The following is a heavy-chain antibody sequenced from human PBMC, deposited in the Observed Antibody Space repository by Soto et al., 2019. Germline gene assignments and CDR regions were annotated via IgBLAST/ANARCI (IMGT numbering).Heavy chain of an antibody. Sequence: QVQLVQSGAEVKKPGSSVKVSCRASEGTFSSHTISWVRQAPGQGLEWMGGIMPMFGVTNYARKFQGRLTMTANESTTTAYMEVSSLTSEDTAVYYCAGEGVTTSMSLPWMGYHYYGLDVWGQGTTVIVSS. J-gene: IGHJ6*02. V-gene: IGHV1-69*12. CDR1: EGTFSSHT. CDR3: AGEGVTTSMSLPWMGYHYYGLDV. D-gene: IGHD1-26*01. CDR2: IMPMFGVT.